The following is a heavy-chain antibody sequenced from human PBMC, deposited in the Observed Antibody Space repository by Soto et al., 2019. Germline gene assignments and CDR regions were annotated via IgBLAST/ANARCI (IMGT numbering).Heavy chain of an antibody. CDR1: GESFSGYI. CDR3: ARGLITGSHYSGGWYYFDS. CDR2: INHSGSA. Sequence: QVQLQQSGAGLLKPSETLSLTCAVYGESFSGYIWTWIRQTPGKGLQWIGQINHSGSASYNPSLNSRVTISVHTSKSQFSLELSSVTAADTAVYYCARGLITGSHYSGGWYYFDSWGQGTQVTVSS. V-gene: IGHV4-34*01. J-gene: IGHJ4*02. D-gene: IGHD6-19*01.